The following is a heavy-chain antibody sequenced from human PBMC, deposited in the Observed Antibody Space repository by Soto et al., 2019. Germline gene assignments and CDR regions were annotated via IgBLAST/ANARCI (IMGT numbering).Heavy chain of an antibody. J-gene: IGHJ5*02. CDR1: GGSFSAYY. V-gene: IGHV4-34*01. CDR2: INHSGST. D-gene: IGHD1-1*01. Sequence: SETLSLTCAVYGGSFSAYYWSWIRQPPGKGLEWIGEINHSGSTNYNPSLESRVTISVDTSKNQFSLKLSSVTAADTAVYYCARANWYDLNWFDPWGQGTLVTVSS. CDR3: ARANWYDLNWFDP.